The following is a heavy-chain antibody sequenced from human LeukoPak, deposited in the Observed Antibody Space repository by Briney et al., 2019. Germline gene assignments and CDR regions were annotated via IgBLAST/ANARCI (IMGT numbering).Heavy chain of an antibody. Sequence: PSQTLSLTCTVSGGSISSGGYYWSWIRQHPGKGLESIGYIYYSGSTYYNPSLKSRVTISVDTSKNQFSLKLSSVTAADTAVYYCARTPRMWKTSPLYYFDYWGQGTLVTVSS. D-gene: IGHD1-1*01. J-gene: IGHJ4*02. CDR2: IYYSGST. V-gene: IGHV4-31*03. CDR3: ARTPRMWKTSPLYYFDY. CDR1: GGSISSGGYY.